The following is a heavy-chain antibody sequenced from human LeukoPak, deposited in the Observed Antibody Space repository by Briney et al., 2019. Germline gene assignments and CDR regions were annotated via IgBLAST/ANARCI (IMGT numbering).Heavy chain of an antibody. Sequence: GGSLRLSCAASGFTFSSNYMSWVRQAPGKGLEWVSVIYTGGSTYYADSVKGRFTISRDNSKNTLYLQMTSLRAEDTAIYYCARESSSGWDYWGQGTLVTVSS. CDR2: IYTGGST. CDR1: GFTFSSNY. D-gene: IGHD6-19*01. CDR3: ARESSSGWDY. V-gene: IGHV3-53*01. J-gene: IGHJ4*02.